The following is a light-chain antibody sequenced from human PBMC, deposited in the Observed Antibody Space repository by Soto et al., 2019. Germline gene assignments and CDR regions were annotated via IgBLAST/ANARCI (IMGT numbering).Light chain of an antibody. CDR3: QQRYSTPPT. J-gene: IGKJ4*01. CDR1: QSISSY. V-gene: IGKV1-39*01. Sequence: IQMTQSPSSLSASVGDRFTITCRASQSISSYLNWYQTTTGKAPKIMIYAASSLQSGVPSRLSGSGSGTDFTLTISSLQPEDGATYECQQRYSTPPTFGGGTKVDIK. CDR2: AAS.